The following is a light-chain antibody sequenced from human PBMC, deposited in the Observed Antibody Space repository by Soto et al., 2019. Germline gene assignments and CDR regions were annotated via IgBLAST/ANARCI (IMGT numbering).Light chain of an antibody. J-gene: IGLJ2*01. Sequence: ALTQPASVSGSPGQSITISCTGTSSDVGGYNYVSWYQQHPGKAPKLMIYDVSNRPSGVSDRFSGSRSGNTASLAISGLQAEDEAHYFCSSYTGSSTLVIFGGGTKLTVL. V-gene: IGLV2-14*03. CDR1: SSDVGGYNY. CDR3: SSYTGSSTLVI. CDR2: DVS.